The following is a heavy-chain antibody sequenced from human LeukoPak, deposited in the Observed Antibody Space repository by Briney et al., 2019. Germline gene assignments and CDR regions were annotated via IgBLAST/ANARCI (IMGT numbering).Heavy chain of an antibody. J-gene: IGHJ4*02. Sequence: GGSLRLSCAASGFTFSSYSMNWVRQAPGKGLEWVSYISSSSSTIYYADSVKGRFTISRDNAKNSLYPQMNSLRAEDTAVYYCARDDYDSSGYPGWSDYWGQGTLVTVSS. D-gene: IGHD3-22*01. CDR1: GFTFSSYS. CDR3: ARDDYDSSGYPGWSDY. V-gene: IGHV3-48*01. CDR2: ISSSSSTI.